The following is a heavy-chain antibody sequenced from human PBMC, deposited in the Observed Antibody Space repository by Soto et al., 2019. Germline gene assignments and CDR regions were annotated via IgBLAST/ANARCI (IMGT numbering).Heavy chain of an antibody. CDR1: GGSISSGGYY. D-gene: IGHD3-16*02. Sequence: SETLSLTCTVSGGSISSGGYYWSWIRQHPGKGLEWIASIYYIGSTYYNPSLKSRVTISVDTSNNQFSLNLNSVTASDTAVYYCAGRNSLASVSLNFRELSNYKWIDPWGPGTLVTVSS. J-gene: IGHJ5*02. CDR3: AGRNSLASVSLNFRELSNYKWIDP. CDR2: IYYIGST. V-gene: IGHV4-39*01.